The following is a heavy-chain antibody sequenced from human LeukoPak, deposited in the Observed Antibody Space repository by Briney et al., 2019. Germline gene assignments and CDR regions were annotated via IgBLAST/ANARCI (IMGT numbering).Heavy chain of an antibody. CDR2: ISYDGSNK. J-gene: IGHJ4*02. D-gene: IGHD6-6*01. V-gene: IGHV3-30-3*01. CDR3: ARDHYSSWLDY. Sequence: PGRSLRLSCAASGFTFSSYAMHWVRQAPGKGLEWVAVISYDGSNKYYADSVKGRFTISRDNSKNTLYLQMNSLRAEDTAVYYCARDHYSSWLDYWGQGTLVTVSS. CDR1: GFTFSSYA.